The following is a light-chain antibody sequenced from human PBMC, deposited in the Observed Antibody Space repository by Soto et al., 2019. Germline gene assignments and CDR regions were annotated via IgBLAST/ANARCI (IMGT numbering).Light chain of an antibody. V-gene: IGKV3-20*01. CDR3: QHYGSALFT. CDR2: GAS. Sequence: EIVLTQSPGTLSLSPGERATLSCRASQSFSSSYLAWYQQKPGQAPRLLIYGASSRATGIPDRFSGSGSGTDFTLTICSLEREDFAVYYCQHYGSALFTFGPGTKVDVK. CDR1: QSFSSSY. J-gene: IGKJ3*01.